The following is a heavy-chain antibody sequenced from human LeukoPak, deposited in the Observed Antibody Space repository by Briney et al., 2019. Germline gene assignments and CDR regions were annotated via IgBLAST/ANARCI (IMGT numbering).Heavy chain of an antibody. CDR2: INSDGSST. V-gene: IGHV3-74*01. D-gene: IGHD6-19*01. CDR3: ARVVDSSGWRRGYYFDY. Sequence: GGSLRLSCAASGFTFSSYWMHWVRQAPGKGLVWVSRINSDGSSTSYADSVKGRFTISRDNAKNTLYLQMNSLRAEDTAVYYCARVVDSSGWRRGYYFDYWGQGTLVTVSS. CDR1: GFTFSSYW. J-gene: IGHJ4*02.